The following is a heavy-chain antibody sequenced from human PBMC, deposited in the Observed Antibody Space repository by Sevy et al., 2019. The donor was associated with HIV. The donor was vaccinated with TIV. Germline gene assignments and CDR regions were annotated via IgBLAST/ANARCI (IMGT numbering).Heavy chain of an antibody. CDR2: LSFGCGEI. V-gene: IGHV3-23*01. Sequence: GGSLRLSCAASGFTFNKYSMSWVRQPPGKGLEWVATLSFGCGEINYADSVKGRFTISRDNSKNSFYLQMNDLRAEDTALYYCAREGCTKPHDYWGQGTLVTVSS. J-gene: IGHJ4*02. CDR3: AREGCTKPHDY. D-gene: IGHD2-8*01. CDR1: GFTFNKYS.